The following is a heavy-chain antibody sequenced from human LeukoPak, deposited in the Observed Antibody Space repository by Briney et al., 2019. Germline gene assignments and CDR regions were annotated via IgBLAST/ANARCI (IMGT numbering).Heavy chain of an antibody. Sequence: SETLSLTCTVSGGSISTSSYYWGWIRQPPGKGLEWIGSLYHTGSTYYNPSLKSRVNISVDTSKNQFSLKLNSVTAADTAVYYCARQADFALVEMATIMFEYWGAGTLVTVSS. CDR1: GGSISTSSYY. D-gene: IGHD5-24*01. J-gene: IGHJ4*02. CDR2: LYHTGST. CDR3: ARQADFALVEMATIMFEY. V-gene: IGHV4-39*01.